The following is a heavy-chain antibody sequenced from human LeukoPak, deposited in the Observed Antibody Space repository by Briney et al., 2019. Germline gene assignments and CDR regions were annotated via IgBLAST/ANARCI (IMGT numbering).Heavy chain of an antibody. CDR3: ARRDYDILTGRRGSFDY. CDR1: GASLSSYF. V-gene: IGHV4-59*12. Sequence: SETLSLTCNVSGASLSSYFWSWIRQPPGKGLEWIGYIYYDGYPNYSPSLRSRITISVEKSKNQFSLKLSSVTAADTAVYYCARRDYDILTGRRGSFDYWGQGTLVTVSS. J-gene: IGHJ4*02. CDR2: IYYDGYP. D-gene: IGHD3-9*01.